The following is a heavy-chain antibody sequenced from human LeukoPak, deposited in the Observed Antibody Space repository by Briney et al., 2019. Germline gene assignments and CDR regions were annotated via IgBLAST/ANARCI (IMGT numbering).Heavy chain of an antibody. V-gene: IGHV1-18*01. CDR1: GGTFSSYA. CDR2: ISPYKGNT. CDR3: ARGGEDCSSISCYSNWFDP. J-gene: IGHJ5*02. D-gene: IGHD2-2*01. Sequence: GASVKVSCKASGGTFSSYAISRVRQAPGQGLEWMGWISPYKGNTNYAQKFQDRVTMTTDTSTSTAYMELRSLRSDDTAVCYCARGGEDCSSISCYSNWFDPWGQGTLVTVST.